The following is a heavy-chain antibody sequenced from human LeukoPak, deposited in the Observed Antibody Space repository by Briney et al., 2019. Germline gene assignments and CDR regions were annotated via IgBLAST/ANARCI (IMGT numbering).Heavy chain of an antibody. Sequence: ASVKVSCKASGYTFTGYYMHWVRLAPGQGLEWMGWINPNSGGTYSAQKFQGWVTMTRDTSISTAYMELSRLTSDDTAVYYCARANALYCSSTSCLFDYWGQGTLVTVSS. CDR1: GYTFTGYY. D-gene: IGHD2-2*01. V-gene: IGHV1-2*04. CDR3: ARANALYCSSTSCLFDY. J-gene: IGHJ4*02. CDR2: INPNSGGT.